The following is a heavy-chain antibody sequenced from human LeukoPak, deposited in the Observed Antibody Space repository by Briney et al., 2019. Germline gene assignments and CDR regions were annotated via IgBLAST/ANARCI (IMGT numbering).Heavy chain of an antibody. Sequence: AGGSLRLSCAASGFTVSVNYMGWVRQAPGKGLEWVSVLYTGNRTYYGDSVKGRFTISRDNSKNTLFLEMNSLRAEDTAVYYCAKAGVDMTTILLYFDYWGQGTLVTVSS. J-gene: IGHJ4*02. CDR3: AKAGVDMTTILLYFDY. V-gene: IGHV3-66*01. CDR2: LYTGNRT. D-gene: IGHD5-24*01. CDR1: GFTVSVNY.